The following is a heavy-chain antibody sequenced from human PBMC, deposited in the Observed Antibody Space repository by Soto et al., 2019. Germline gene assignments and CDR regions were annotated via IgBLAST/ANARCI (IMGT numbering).Heavy chain of an antibody. CDR2: ISSYNGNT. D-gene: IGHD3-10*01. J-gene: IGHJ4*02. CDR3: ARALNTMGSDY. CDR1: GYTVTSYG. V-gene: IGHV1-18*04. Sequence: ASVKLSCKAAGYTVTSYGISWVRQAPGQGLEWMVGISSYNGNTNYAQKLQGRDTMTTDTSTSTAYMELRSMRSDDTEVYYCARALNTMGSDYWGQVPLVTVSS.